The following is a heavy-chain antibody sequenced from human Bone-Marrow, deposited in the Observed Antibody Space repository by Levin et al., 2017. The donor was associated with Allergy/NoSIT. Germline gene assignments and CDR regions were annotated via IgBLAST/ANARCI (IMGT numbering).Heavy chain of an antibody. J-gene: IGHJ6*02. Sequence: GESLKISCAASGFTFSSYGMHWVRQAPGKGLEWVAVISYDGSNKYYADSVKGRFTISRDNSKNTLYLQMNSLRAEDTAVYYCSGIVRGVWGQGTKVTVSS. V-gene: IGHV3-30*03. CDR3: SGIVRGV. D-gene: IGHD3-16*02. CDR1: GFTFSSYG. CDR2: ISYDGSNK.